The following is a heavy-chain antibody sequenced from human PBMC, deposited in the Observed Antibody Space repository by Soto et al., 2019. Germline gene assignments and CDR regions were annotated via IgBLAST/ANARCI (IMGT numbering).Heavy chain of an antibody. CDR2: ISYDGIKT. CDR3: ARVLETAIDPLFDY. CDR1: GFTFNSYA. V-gene: IGHV3-30*04. Sequence: QVQLVESGGGVVQPGRSLRLTCAASGFTFNSYAVHWVRQAPGKGLEWVAVISYDGIKTYYADSVKGRFTISRDNSKSTLYLQMNSLRAEDTAVYYCARVLETAIDPLFDYWGQGTLVTFSS. J-gene: IGHJ4*02. D-gene: IGHD5-18*01.